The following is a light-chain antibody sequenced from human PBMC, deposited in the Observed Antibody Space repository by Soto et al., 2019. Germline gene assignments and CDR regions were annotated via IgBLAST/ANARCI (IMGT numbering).Light chain of an antibody. Sequence: DVVMTQSPLSLTVTLGQTACISCGSSQSLIHSDGSTYLSWFHQRPGQSPRRLIYEVSDRDSGVPDRFSGSGSGSDFTLKISTVEAEDVGVYYCMQGTHWPWTFGQGTEVEIK. J-gene: IGKJ1*01. CDR3: MQGTHWPWT. CDR1: QSLIHSDGSTY. V-gene: IGKV2-30*02. CDR2: EVS.